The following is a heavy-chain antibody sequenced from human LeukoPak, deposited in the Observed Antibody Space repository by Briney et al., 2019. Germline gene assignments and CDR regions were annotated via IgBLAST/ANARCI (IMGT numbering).Heavy chain of an antibody. Sequence: PQTLSLTCFVSGASISSSYWSWIRQSPRKGLGWIGCVYYSGTTNYNPSLKTRVTIPIDTSKNQFSLTLRSVTAADTALYDCARDYYHGSGSKWFDPWGQGTLVTVSS. J-gene: IGHJ5*02. CDR2: VYYSGTT. D-gene: IGHD3-10*01. CDR3: ARDYYHGSGSKWFDP. CDR1: GASISSSY. V-gene: IGHV4-59*01.